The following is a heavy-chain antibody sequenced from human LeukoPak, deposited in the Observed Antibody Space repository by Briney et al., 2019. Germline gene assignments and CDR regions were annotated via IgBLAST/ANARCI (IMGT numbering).Heavy chain of an antibody. CDR3: ARQMWGDVLLWFGGAFDI. CDR2: IYPGDSDT. CDR1: GSRFTSYW. Sequence: GESLKISCKGSGSRFTSYWIGWVRQMPGKGLEGMGIIYPGDSDTRYSPSFQGQVTISADKSISTAYLQWSSLKASDTAMYYCARQMWGDVLLWFGGAFDIWGQGTMVTVSS. D-gene: IGHD3-10*01. V-gene: IGHV5-51*01. J-gene: IGHJ3*02.